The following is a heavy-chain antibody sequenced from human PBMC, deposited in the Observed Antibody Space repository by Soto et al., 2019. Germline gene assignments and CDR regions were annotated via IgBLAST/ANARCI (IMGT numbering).Heavy chain of an antibody. CDR1: GGPISRSSYS. CDR2: LYYSGNT. D-gene: IGHD2-15*01. Sequence: SETLSLTCTVSGGPISRSSYSWAWICQPPGKGLEWIGTLYYSGNTYYNPSLKSRVTISVDTSKNQFSLKLSSVTAADTAVYYCATRQGGSYNWFDPWGQGTLVTVSS. V-gene: IGHV4-39*01. J-gene: IGHJ5*02. CDR3: ATRQGGSYNWFDP.